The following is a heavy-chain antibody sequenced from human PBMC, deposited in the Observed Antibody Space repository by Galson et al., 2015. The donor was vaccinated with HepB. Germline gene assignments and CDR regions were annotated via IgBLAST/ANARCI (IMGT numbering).Heavy chain of an antibody. Sequence: SLRLSCAASGFTFNKFAMTWVRQAPQAPGEGLEWVSSISSDAVNRYYTDSLKGRFTISRDNAKNLLYLQMNSLRAEDTAVYYCARGPQYSTSWLYFDYWGQGTLVTVSS. D-gene: IGHD6-13*01. CDR1: GFTFNKFA. V-gene: IGHV3-21*01. CDR2: ISSDAVNR. J-gene: IGHJ4*02. CDR3: ARGPQYSTSWLYFDY.